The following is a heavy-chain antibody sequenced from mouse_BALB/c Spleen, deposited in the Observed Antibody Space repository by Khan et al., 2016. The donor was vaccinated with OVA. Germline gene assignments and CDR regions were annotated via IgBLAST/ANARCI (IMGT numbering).Heavy chain of an antibody. CDR3: DTGDGYSAWFPY. V-gene: IGHV14-4*02. D-gene: IGHD2-3*01. Sequence: VQLQQSGAELVRSGASVKLSCTASGFNIKYYYMHWVKQRPEQGLEWIGWIDPENGDTEYAPQYQDKATMTADTSSYTAYLQLTSLTSEDTDVYYGDTGDGYSAWFPYWGQGTLVTVSA. CDR2: IDPENGDT. CDR1: GFNIKYYY. J-gene: IGHJ3*01.